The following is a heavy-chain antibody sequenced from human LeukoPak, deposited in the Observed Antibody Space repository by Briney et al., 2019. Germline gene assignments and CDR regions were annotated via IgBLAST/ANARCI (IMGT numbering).Heavy chain of an antibody. D-gene: IGHD6-13*01. J-gene: IGHJ2*01. Sequence: SETLSLTCAVYGGSFSGYYWSWIRQPPGKGLEWIGEINHSGSTNYNPSLKSRVTISVDTSKNQFSLKLSSVTAADTAVYYCARVYYSSSYYYWYFDLWGRGTLVTVSS. V-gene: IGHV4-34*01. CDR2: INHSGST. CDR3: ARVYYSSSYYYWYFDL. CDR1: GGSFSGYY.